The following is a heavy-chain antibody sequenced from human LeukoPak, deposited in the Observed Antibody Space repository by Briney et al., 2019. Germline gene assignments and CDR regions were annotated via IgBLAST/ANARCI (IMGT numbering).Heavy chain of an antibody. J-gene: IGHJ2*01. V-gene: IGHV4-59*08. D-gene: IGHD6-13*01. CDR3: VRHDCDSSWGLDWFFDL. CDR1: GDSIRSYY. Sequence: PSETLSLTCTVSGDSIRSYYWSWIRQSPGKGLEWIAYIYYNGRTDYNPSLKSRVTISLDMSKNQFSLNLNSVTAADTAVYYCVRHDCDSSWGLDWFFDLWGRGTLVSVSS. CDR2: IYYNGRT.